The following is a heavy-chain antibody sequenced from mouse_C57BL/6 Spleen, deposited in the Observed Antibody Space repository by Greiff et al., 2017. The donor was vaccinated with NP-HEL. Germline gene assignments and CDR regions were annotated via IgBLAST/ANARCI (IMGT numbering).Heavy chain of an antibody. CDR1: GFNIKDYY. CDR3: ARQYYYGSSYDYAMDY. J-gene: IGHJ4*01. D-gene: IGHD1-1*01. CDR2: IDPEDGDT. Sequence: VQLQQSGAELVKPGASVKLSCTASGFNIKDYYMHWVKQRTEQGLEWIGRIDPEDGDTKYAPKFQGKATITADTSSNTAYLQLSSLTAEDTAVYYCARQYYYGSSYDYAMDYWGQGTSVTVSS. V-gene: IGHV14-2*01.